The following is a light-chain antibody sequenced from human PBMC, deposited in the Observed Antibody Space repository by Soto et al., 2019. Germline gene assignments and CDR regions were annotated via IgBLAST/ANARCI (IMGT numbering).Light chain of an antibody. V-gene: IGLV2-23*01. CDR1: SSDVGSYNL. CDR2: EDS. Sequence: QSALTQPASVSGSPGQSITISCTGTSSDVGSYNLVSWYQHHPGKAPKLMIYEDSKRPSGVSNRFSGSKSGNTASLTISGLQAEDEGDSYCCSYASSSIWVFGGGTKLTVL. CDR3: CSYASSSIWV. J-gene: IGLJ3*02.